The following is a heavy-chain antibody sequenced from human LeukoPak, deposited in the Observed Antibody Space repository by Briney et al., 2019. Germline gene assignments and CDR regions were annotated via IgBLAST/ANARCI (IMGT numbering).Heavy chain of an antibody. CDR2: IGASGGST. CDR1: GFTFRSHD. V-gene: IGHV3-23*01. Sequence: TGGSLRLSCAASGFTFRSHDMSWVRQAPGKGLEWVSGIGASGGSTFYADSVKGRFTISRDNSKNTLYLQMNGLRVEDTAVYYCVREGPRGLAFDIWGQGTMVTVSS. J-gene: IGHJ3*02. CDR3: VREGPRGLAFDI.